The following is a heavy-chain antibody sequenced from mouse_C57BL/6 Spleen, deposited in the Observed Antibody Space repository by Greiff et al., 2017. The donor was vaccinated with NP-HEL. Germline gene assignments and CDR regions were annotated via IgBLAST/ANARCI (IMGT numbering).Heavy chain of an antibody. CDR1: GFNIKDYY. J-gene: IGHJ3*01. CDR3: ARSRTNWDTFAY. Sequence: VQLQQSGAELVKPGASVKLSCTASGFNIKDYYMHWVKQRTEQGLEWSGRIDPEEGETKYAPKFQGKATITADTSSNTAYLQLSSLTSEDTAVYYCARSRTNWDTFAYWGQGTLVTVSA. CDR2: IDPEEGET. V-gene: IGHV14-2*01. D-gene: IGHD4-1*01.